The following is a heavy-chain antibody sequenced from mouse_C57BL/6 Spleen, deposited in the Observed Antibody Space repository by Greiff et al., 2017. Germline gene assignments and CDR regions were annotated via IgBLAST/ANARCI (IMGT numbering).Heavy chain of an antibody. D-gene: IGHD2-4*01. J-gene: IGHJ2*01. CDR2: IDPNSGGT. CDR3: ARSLMITTGYGYCYY. Sequence: QVQLQQPGAELVKPGASVKLSCKASGYTFTRYWMHWVKQRPGRGLEWIGRIDPNSGGTKYNEKFKSKATLTVDKPSSTAYMQLSSLTSEDSAVYYCARSLMITTGYGYCYYWGQGTTLTVSS. V-gene: IGHV1-72*01. CDR1: GYTFTRYW.